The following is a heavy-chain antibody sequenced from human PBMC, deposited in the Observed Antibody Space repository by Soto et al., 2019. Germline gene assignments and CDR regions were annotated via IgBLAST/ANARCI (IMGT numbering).Heavy chain of an antibody. D-gene: IGHD3-9*01. J-gene: IGHJ4*02. V-gene: IGHV3-66*01. CDR1: GFTVSSNY. Sequence: GGSLRLSCAASGFTVSSNYMSWVRQAPGKGLEWVSVIYSGGSTYYADSVKGRFSISRDNSKNTLYLEMNSLRAEDTAVYYCARDKRGPGAAGYDILTGPGYWGQGTLVTVSS. CDR2: IYSGGST. CDR3: ARDKRGPGAAGYDILTGPGY.